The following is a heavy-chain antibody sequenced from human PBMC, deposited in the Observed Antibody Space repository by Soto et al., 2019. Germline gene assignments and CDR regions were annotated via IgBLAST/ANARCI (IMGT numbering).Heavy chain of an antibody. D-gene: IGHD6-19*01. CDR2: IYHSGST. CDR3: ASAGGLGAVAADY. CDR1: GGSISSGGYS. V-gene: IGHV4-30-2*01. Sequence: QLQLQESGSGLVKPSQTLSLTCAVSGGSISSGGYSWSWIRQPPGKGLEWIGYIYHSGSTYYNPSLKSRVTISVDRSKNPFYLKLSSVTAADTAVYYCASAGGLGAVAADYWGQGTLVTVSS. J-gene: IGHJ4*02.